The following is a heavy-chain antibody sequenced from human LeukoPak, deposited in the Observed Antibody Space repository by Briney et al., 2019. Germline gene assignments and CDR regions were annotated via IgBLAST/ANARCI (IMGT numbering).Heavy chain of an antibody. CDR1: GYTFTGYY. CDR3: ARGRRILGGPENAGDFFDF. Sequence: GASVKVSCKASGYTFTGYYMHWVRQAPGQGLEWMGWINPNSGGTNYAQKFQGRVTMTRDTSISTAYMELSRLRSDDTAVYYCARGRRILGGPENAGDFFDFWGQGFLVTVSS. V-gene: IGHV1-2*02. CDR2: INPNSGGT. J-gene: IGHJ4*01. D-gene: IGHD3-16*01.